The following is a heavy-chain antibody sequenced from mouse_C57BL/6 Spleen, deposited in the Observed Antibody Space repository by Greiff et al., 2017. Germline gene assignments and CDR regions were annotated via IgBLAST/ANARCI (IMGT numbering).Heavy chain of an antibody. V-gene: IGHV14-4*01. D-gene: IGHD1-1*01. J-gene: IGHJ2*01. CDR2: IDPENGDT. CDR3: TRLYYYASSLYYFDY. CDR1: GFNIKDDY. Sequence: VQLQQSGAELVRPGASVKLSCTASGFNIKDDYMHWVKQRPEQGLEWIGWIDPENGDTEYASKFQGKATITADTSSNTAYLQLSSLTSQDTAVYYCTRLYYYASSLYYFDYWGQGTTLTVSS.